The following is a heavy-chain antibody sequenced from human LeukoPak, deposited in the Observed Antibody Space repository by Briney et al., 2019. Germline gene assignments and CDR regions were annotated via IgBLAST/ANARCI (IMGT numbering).Heavy chain of an antibody. CDR1: GFTFSSYA. CDR3: AKVTPSGEFSFVGGTFDY. J-gene: IGHJ4*02. D-gene: IGHD3-16*02. Sequence: GGSLRLSCAASGFTFSSYAMSWVRQAPGKGPEWVSAISGSGGSTYYADSVKGRFTISRDNSKNTLYLQMNSLRAEDTAVYYCAKVTPSGEFSFVGGTFDYWGQGTLVTVSS. CDR2: ISGSGGST. V-gene: IGHV3-23*01.